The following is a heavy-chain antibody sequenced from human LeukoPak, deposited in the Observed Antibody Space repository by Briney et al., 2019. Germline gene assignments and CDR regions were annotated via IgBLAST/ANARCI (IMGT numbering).Heavy chain of an antibody. V-gene: IGHV3-21*01. CDR3: ARDRTTMVRGVIIRHDY. Sequence: GGSLRLSCAASGFTFSSCAMSWVRQAPGKGLEWVSSISSSSSYIYYADSVKGRFTISRDNAKNSLYLQMNSLRAEDTAVYYCARDRTTMVRGVIIRHDYWGQGTLVTVSS. D-gene: IGHD3-10*01. CDR2: ISSSSSYI. CDR1: GFTFSSCA. J-gene: IGHJ4*02.